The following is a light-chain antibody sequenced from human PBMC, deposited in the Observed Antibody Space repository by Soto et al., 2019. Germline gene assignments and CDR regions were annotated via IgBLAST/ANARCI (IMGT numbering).Light chain of an antibody. J-gene: IGLJ2*01. CDR3: QSYDSILSGVV. CDR1: SSNFGAGYD. CDR2: GNN. V-gene: IGLV1-40*01. Sequence: QSVLTQPPSVSAAPGQRVTFSCTGSSSNFGAGYDVHWYQQLPGTAPKLLIYGNNNLPSGVPDRFSGSKSGTSASLAIAGLQAEDEADYYCQSYDSILSGVVFGGGTKLTV.